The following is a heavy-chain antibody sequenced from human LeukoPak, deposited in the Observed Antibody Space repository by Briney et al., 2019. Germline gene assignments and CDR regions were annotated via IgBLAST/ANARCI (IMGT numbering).Heavy chain of an antibody. CDR3: AREGAVGWAESIFGVVITPAIYFDY. D-gene: IGHD3-3*01. CDR2: INPSGGST. J-gene: IGHJ4*02. CDR1: GYTFTSYY. Sequence: ASVKVSCKASGYTFTSYYMHWVRQAPGQGLEWMGIINPSGGSTSYAQKFQGRVTMTRDMSTSTVYMELSSLRSEDTAVYYCAREGAVGWAESIFGVVITPAIYFDYWGQGTLVTVSS. V-gene: IGHV1-46*01.